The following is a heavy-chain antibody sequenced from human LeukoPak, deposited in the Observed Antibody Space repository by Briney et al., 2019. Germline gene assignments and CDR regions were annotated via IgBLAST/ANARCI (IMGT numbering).Heavy chain of an antibody. J-gene: IGHJ4*02. CDR3: VKGTYSSGWND. V-gene: IGHV3-33*06. CDR2: IWYDGSDK. CDR1: GFTFSNYG. Sequence: GRSLRLSSAASGFTFSNYGMHWVRQAPGKGLEWVAVIWYDGSDKYHADSVKGRFTISRDNSKNTLYLQMNSLRADDTALYYCVKGTYSSGWNDWGQGTLVTVSS. D-gene: IGHD6-19*01.